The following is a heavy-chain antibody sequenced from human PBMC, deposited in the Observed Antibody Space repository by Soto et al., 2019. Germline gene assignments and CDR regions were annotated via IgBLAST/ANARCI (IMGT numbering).Heavy chain of an antibody. V-gene: IGHV3-15*01. J-gene: IGHJ6*02. CDR1: GFTFSNAW. Sequence: PGGSLRLSCAASGFTFSNAWMSWVRQAPGKGLEWVGRIKSKTDGGTTDYAAPVKGRFTISRDDSKNTLYLQMNSLKTEDTAVYYCTRVQAYYDYGMDVWGQGTTVTVSS. CDR3: TRVQAYYDYGMDV. D-gene: IGHD1-1*01. CDR2: IKSKTDGGTT.